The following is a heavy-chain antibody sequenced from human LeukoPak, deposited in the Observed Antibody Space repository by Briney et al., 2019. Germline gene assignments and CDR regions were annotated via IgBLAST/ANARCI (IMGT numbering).Heavy chain of an antibody. J-gene: IGHJ6*02. D-gene: IGHD4-17*01. Sequence: SVKVSCKASGGIFSSYAISWVRQAPGQGLEWMGGIIPIFGTANYAQKFQGRVTITADESTSTAYMELSSLRSEDTAVYYCARRTGMDGDYEAGHRDRYYYYGMDVWGQGTTVTVSS. CDR3: ARRTGMDGDYEAGHRDRYYYYGMDV. CDR1: GGIFSSYA. V-gene: IGHV1-69*13. CDR2: IIPIFGTA.